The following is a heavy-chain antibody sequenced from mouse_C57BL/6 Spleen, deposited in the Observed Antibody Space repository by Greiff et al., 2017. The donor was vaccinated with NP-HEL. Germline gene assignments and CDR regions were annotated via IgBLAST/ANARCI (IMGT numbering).Heavy chain of an antibody. Sequence: QVHVKQSGAELARPGASVKLSCKASGYTFTSYGISWVKQRTGQGLEWIGEIYPRSGNTYYNEKFKGKATLTADKSSSPAYMELRSLTSEDSAVYFCAKGDYGLDYWGQGTTLTVSS. D-gene: IGHD2-4*01. CDR3: AKGDYGLDY. CDR1: GYTFTSYG. V-gene: IGHV1-81*01. J-gene: IGHJ2*01. CDR2: IYPRSGNT.